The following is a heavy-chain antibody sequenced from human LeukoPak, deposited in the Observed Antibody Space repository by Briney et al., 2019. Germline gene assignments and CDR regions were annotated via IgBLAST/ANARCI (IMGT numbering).Heavy chain of an antibody. J-gene: IGHJ4*02. CDR1: GFTFSSYA. CDR2: ISGSGGST. D-gene: IGHD4-23*01. CDR3: AKDPHDYGGNSFSYYFDY. V-gene: IGHV3-23*01. Sequence: GGSLRLSCAASGFTFSSYAMNWVRQAPGKGLEWVSAISGSGGSTYYADSVKGRFTISRDNSKNTLYLQMNSLRAEDTAVYYCAKDPHDYGGNSFSYYFDYWGQGTLVTVSS.